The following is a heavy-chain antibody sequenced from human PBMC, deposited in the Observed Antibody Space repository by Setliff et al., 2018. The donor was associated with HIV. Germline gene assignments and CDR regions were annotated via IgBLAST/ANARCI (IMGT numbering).Heavy chain of an antibody. CDR2: IYYSGST. J-gene: IGHJ4*02. V-gene: IGHV4-39*07. CDR1: GGSISSSSYY. CDR3: ARSVMTTTNYFDY. Sequence: SETLSLTCTVSGGSISSSSYYWGWIRQPPGKGLEWIGGIYYSGSTYYNPSLKSRVIISVDMAKNQFSLKLTSVTAADTAVFYCARSVMTTTNYFDYWGPGTLVTVSS. D-gene: IGHD4-4*01.